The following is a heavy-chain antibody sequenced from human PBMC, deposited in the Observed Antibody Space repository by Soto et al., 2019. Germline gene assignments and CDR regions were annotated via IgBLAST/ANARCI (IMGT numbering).Heavy chain of an antibody. CDR1: GFTFSSYG. J-gene: IGHJ4*02. CDR2: IWFDGSNR. Sequence: QMQLVESGGGVVQPGRSLILSCAASGFTFSSYGMHWVRQAPGKGLEWVAVIWFDGSNRYYADSVRGRFTISRDKSKDTLYLHMNSLRAADTAVYYCAREMMRGLNSGYDSLPYYWGQGTLVTVSS. V-gene: IGHV3-33*01. CDR3: AREMMRGLNSGYDSLPYY. D-gene: IGHD5-12*01.